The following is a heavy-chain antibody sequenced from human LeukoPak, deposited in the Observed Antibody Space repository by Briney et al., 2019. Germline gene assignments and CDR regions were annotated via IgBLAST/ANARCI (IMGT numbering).Heavy chain of an antibody. Sequence: PSETLSLTCTVSGDSFSYFYWSWIRQPPGKGLEWIGYIYNSGSTNYNPSLKSRVTISLDPSKNPFSLKLSSVTAADTAVYYCARGVVTAAGRTFDFWGQGTLVTVSS. CDR3: ARGVVTAAGRTFDF. D-gene: IGHD6-13*01. CDR1: GDSFSYFY. CDR2: IYNSGST. V-gene: IGHV4-59*01. J-gene: IGHJ4*02.